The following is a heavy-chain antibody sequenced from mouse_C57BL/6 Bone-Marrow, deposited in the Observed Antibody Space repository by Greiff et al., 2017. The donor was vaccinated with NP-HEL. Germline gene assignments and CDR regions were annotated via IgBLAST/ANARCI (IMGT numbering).Heavy chain of an antibody. CDR3: ARYGNWAY. D-gene: IGHD2-1*01. CDR1: GYTFTSYG. V-gene: IGHV1-81*01. CDR2: IYPRSGNT. J-gene: IGHJ3*01. Sequence: LQESGAELARPGASVKLSCKASGYTFTSYGISWVKQRTGQGLEWIGEIYPRSGNTYYNEKFKGKATLTADKSSSTAYMELRSLTSEDSAVYFCARYGNWAYWGQGTLVTVSA.